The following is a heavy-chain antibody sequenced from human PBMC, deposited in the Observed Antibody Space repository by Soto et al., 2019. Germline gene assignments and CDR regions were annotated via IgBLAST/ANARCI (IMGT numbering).Heavy chain of an antibody. V-gene: IGHV1-69*01. CDR1: GGTFSSYA. Sequence: QVQLVQSGAEVKKPGSSVKVSCKASGGTFSSYAISWVRQAPGQGLEWMGGIIPIFGTANYAQKFQGRVTITADDSTSTAYMELSSLRSEDTAVYYCARDVGCSSTSCYKGGYWFDPWGQGTLVTVSS. J-gene: IGHJ5*02. D-gene: IGHD2-2*02. CDR3: ARDVGCSSTSCYKGGYWFDP. CDR2: IIPIFGTA.